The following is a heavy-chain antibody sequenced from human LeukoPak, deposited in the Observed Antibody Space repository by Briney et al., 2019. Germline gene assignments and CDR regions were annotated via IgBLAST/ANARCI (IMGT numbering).Heavy chain of an antibody. J-gene: IGHJ5*02. CDR1: GFTFSNFA. Sequence: GGSLRLSCAASGFTFSNFAMTWVRQAPGKGLEWVSAISGSGGSTYDADSVKGRFTISRDNSKNTLYLQMNSLRAEDTAVYYCAKCTTRNTHYPIDHWGQGTLVTVSS. CDR3: AKCTTRNTHYPIDH. CDR2: ISGSGGST. V-gene: IGHV3-23*01. D-gene: IGHD4-17*01.